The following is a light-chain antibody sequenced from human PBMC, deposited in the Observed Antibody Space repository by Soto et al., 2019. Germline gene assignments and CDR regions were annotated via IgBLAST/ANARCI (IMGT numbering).Light chain of an antibody. J-gene: IGKJ3*01. CDR1: QSISNY. CDR2: ATS. CDR3: QQTYSALLCT. Sequence: DIQMTQSPSSLSASVGDRVTITCRASQSISNYLNWYQQKPGKAPKLLIYATSTLQSGVPSRSSGSGSGTDFTLTISSLQPEDFATYYCQQTYSALLCTFGPGTKVEI. V-gene: IGKV1-39*01.